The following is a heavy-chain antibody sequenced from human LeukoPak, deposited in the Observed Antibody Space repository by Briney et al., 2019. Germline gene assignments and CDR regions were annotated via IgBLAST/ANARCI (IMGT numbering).Heavy chain of an antibody. CDR3: ARAYYDFWSGYYNRYYFDY. Sequence: PSETLSLTCAVYGGSFSGYYWSWIRQPPGKGLEWIGEINHSGSTNYNPSLKSRVTIPVDTSKNQFSLKLSSVTAADTAVYYCARAYYDFWSGYYNRYYFDYWGQGTLVTVSS. J-gene: IGHJ4*02. CDR1: GGSFSGYY. CDR2: INHSGST. D-gene: IGHD3-3*01. V-gene: IGHV4-34*01.